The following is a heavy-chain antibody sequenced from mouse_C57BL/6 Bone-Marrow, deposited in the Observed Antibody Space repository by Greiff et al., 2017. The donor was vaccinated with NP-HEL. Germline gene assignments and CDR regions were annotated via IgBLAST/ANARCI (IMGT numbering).Heavy chain of an antibody. CDR2: ISDGGSYT. V-gene: IGHV5-4*01. CDR3: ARDPYYYGSSYPYWYFDV. CDR1: GFTFSSYA. J-gene: IGHJ1*03. Sequence: EVQLQESGGGLVKPGGSLKLSCAASGFTFSSYAMSWVRQTPEKRLEWVATISDGGSYTYYPDNVKGRFTISRDNAKNNLYLQMSHLKSEDTAMYYCARDPYYYGSSYPYWYFDVWGTGTTVTVSS. D-gene: IGHD1-1*01.